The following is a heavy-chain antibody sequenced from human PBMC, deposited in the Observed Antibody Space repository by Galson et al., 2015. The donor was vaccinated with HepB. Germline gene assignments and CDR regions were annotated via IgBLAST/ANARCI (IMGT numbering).Heavy chain of an antibody. Sequence: CAISGDSVSSNSAAWNWIRQSPSRGLEWLGRTYYRSKWYNDYAVSVKSRITINPDTSKNQFSLKLSSVTAADTAVYYCARGGARYYYYYMDVWGKGTTVTVSS. CDR3: ARGGARYYYYYMDV. CDR2: TYYRSKWYN. J-gene: IGHJ6*03. CDR1: GDSVSSNSAA. V-gene: IGHV6-1*01.